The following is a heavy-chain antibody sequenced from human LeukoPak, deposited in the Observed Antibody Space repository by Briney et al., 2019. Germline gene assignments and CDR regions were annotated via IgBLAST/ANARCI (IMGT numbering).Heavy chain of an antibody. Sequence: SETLSITRTVSGGSISSSSYYWGWIRQPPGKGLEWIGSIYYSGSTYYNPSLKSRVTISVDTSNNQFSLKLSSVTAADTAVYYCARLGGYTYPDYWGQGTLVTVSS. J-gene: IGHJ4*02. D-gene: IGHD3-16*01. CDR3: ARLGGYTYPDY. CDR1: GGSISSSSYY. CDR2: IYYSGST. V-gene: IGHV4-39*01.